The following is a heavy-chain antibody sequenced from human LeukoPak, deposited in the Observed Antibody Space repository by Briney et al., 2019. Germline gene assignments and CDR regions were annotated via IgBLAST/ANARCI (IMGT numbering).Heavy chain of an antibody. J-gene: IGHJ4*02. CDR1: GFTFSSYA. D-gene: IGHD2-2*02. CDR3: ARHGFVVPAVIFDY. Sequence: GGSLRLSCSASGFTFSSYAMHWVRQAPGKGLEWVSVIYIGGSTYYADSVKGRFTISRDISKNTLYLQMNSLRAEDTAMYYCARHGFVVPAVIFDYWGQGTLVTVSS. V-gene: IGHV3-66*04. CDR2: IYIGGST.